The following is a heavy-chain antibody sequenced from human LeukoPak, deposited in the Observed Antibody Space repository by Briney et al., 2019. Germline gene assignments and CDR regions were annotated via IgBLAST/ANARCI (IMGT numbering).Heavy chain of an antibody. D-gene: IGHD3-22*01. CDR1: GGTFSSYA. CDR2: IIPILGIA. CDR3: AGVGYLDYYDSSGHEDY. V-gene: IGHV1-69*04. J-gene: IGHJ4*02. Sequence: GASVKVSCKASGGTFSSYAISWVRQAPGQGLEWMGRIIPILGIANYAQKFQGRVTITADKSTSTAYMELSSLRSEDTAVYYCAGVGYLDYYDSSGHEDYWGQGTLVTVSS.